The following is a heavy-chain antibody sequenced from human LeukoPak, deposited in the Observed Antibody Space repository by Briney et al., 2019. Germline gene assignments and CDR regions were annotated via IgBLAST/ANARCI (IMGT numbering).Heavy chain of an antibody. CDR1: GFTFSSYD. CDR3: AGGGDLRAGWFDL. CDR2: IGTAGDT. V-gene: IGHV3-13*01. J-gene: IGHJ2*01. Sequence: GGSLRLSCAASGFTFSSYDMHWVRQPTGKGLEWVSGIGTAGDTYHLGSVKGRFTISRENAKNSLYLQMNSLRAGDTAVYYCAGGGDLRAGWFDLWGRGNLVSVSS. D-gene: IGHD4-17*01.